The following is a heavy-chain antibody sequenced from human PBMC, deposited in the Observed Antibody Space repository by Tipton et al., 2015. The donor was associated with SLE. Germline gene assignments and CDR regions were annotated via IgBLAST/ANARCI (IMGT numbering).Heavy chain of an antibody. CDR2: ISGSDGST. Sequence: SLRLSCAAPRFTFSTYGMRWVRQSPEKGLEWVSSISGSDGSTYYADSVKGRFTISRDNSRNEVSLQMNSLRSEDTAIYFCAREGSPLEDRVTGAFDMWGRGTMVSVSS. CDR1: RFTFSTYG. D-gene: IGHD4-23*01. CDR3: AREGSPLEDRVTGAFDM. J-gene: IGHJ3*02. V-gene: IGHV3-23*01.